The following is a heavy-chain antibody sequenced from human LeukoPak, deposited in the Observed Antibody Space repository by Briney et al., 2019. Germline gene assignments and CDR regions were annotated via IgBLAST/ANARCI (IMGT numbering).Heavy chain of an antibody. D-gene: IGHD2-8*01. CDR2: INPNGGGT. CDR3: AREGLGVFGIDY. V-gene: IGHV1-2*06. CDR1: GYTFTGYY. Sequence: ASVKVSCKASGYTFTGYYMHWVRQAPGQGLEWMGRINPNGGGTNYAQKFQGRVTMTRDTSISTAYMELSRLKSDDTAVYFCAREGLGVFGIDYWGQGTLVTVSS. J-gene: IGHJ4*02.